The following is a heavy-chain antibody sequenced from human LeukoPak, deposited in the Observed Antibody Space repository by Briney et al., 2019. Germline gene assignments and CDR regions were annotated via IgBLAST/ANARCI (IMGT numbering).Heavy chain of an antibody. D-gene: IGHD2-2*03. CDR2: MSYSGTT. V-gene: IGHV4-59*11. Sequence: PSETLSLTCTVSGYSIRTHWWTWIRQPPGKGLEWIGYMSYSGTTNYNPSLKSRVTISPHTSENQFSLRLNSVTAADTAVYYCAKIGYWGTADVWGKGTTVTVSS. CDR3: AKIGYWGTADV. J-gene: IGHJ6*04. CDR1: GYSIRTHW.